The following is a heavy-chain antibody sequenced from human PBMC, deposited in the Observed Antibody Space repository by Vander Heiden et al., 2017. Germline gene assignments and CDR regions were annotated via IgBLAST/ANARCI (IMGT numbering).Heavy chain of an antibody. Sequence: EVQLLESGGGLVQPAGSLRLSCAASAFTFSRYAMSWVRQAPGKGLEWVSAISGSGGSTYYADSVKGRFTISRDNSKNTLYLQMNSLRAEDTAVYYCAKRGMVGATFPFDYWGQGTLVTVSS. D-gene: IGHD1-26*01. CDR1: AFTFSRYA. CDR2: ISGSGGST. V-gene: IGHV3-23*01. CDR3: AKRGMVGATFPFDY. J-gene: IGHJ4*02.